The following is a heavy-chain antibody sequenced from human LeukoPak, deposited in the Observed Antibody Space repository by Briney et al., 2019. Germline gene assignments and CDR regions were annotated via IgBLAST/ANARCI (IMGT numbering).Heavy chain of an antibody. CDR2: IYSGGST. Sequence: PGGSLRLSCAASEFSVGSNYMSWVRQAPGKGLEWVSVIYSGGSTYYADSVKGRFTISRDNSKNTLYLQMNSLRAEDTAVYYCAREYGDYYYMDVWGKGTTVTISS. J-gene: IGHJ6*03. D-gene: IGHD4-17*01. CDR1: EFSVGSNY. V-gene: IGHV3-53*01. CDR3: AREYGDYYYMDV.